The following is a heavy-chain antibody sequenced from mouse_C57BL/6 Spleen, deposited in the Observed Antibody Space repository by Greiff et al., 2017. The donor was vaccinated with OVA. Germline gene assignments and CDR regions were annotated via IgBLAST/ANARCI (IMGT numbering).Heavy chain of an antibody. J-gene: IGHJ3*01. D-gene: IGHD2-4*01. CDR3: AKGYDYDVVAY. Sequence: EVMLVESGGGLVKPGGSLKLSCAASGFTFSDYGMHWVRQAPEKGLEWVAYISSGSSTIYYADTVKGRFTISRDNAKNTLFLQMTSLRSEDTAMYYCAKGYDYDVVAYWGQGTLVTVSA. V-gene: IGHV5-17*01. CDR1: GFTFSDYG. CDR2: ISSGSSTI.